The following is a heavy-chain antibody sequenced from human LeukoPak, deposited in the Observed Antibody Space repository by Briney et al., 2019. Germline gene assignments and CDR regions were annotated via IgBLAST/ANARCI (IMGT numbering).Heavy chain of an antibody. CDR2: IYTSGST. CDR3: ARGDHYYDSSGYYINDAFDI. V-gene: IGHV4-4*07. D-gene: IGHD3-22*01. J-gene: IGHJ3*02. Sequence: SETLSLTCTVSGGSISSYYWSWIRQPAGKGLEWIGRIYTSGSTNYNPSLKSRVTMSVDTSKNLFSLKLSSMTAADTAVYYCARGDHYYDSSGYYINDAFDIWGQGTMVTVSS. CDR1: GGSISSYY.